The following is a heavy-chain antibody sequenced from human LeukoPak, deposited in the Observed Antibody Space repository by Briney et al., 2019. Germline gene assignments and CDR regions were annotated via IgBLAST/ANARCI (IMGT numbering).Heavy chain of an antibody. V-gene: IGHV4-59*01. CDR2: IYYSGST. CDR1: GGSISSYY. CDR3: ARDLTGTLSNAFDI. J-gene: IGHJ3*02. Sequence: SETLSLTCTVSGGSISSYYWSWIRQPPGKGLEWIGYIYYSGSTNYNPSLKSRVTISVDTSKNQFSLKLSSVTAADTAVYYCARDLTGTLSNAFDIWGQGTMVTVSS. D-gene: IGHD1-20*01.